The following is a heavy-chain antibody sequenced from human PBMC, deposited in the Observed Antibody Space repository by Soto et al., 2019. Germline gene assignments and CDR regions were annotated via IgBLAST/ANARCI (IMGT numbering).Heavy chain of an antibody. D-gene: IGHD1-26*01. V-gene: IGHV3-53*01. CDR2: IYSSGSA. J-gene: IGHJ3*02. CDR1: GFTVSSNY. CDR3: ARTIVGSTFDAFDI. Sequence: EVQLVESGGGLIRPGGSLRLSCAASGFTVSSNYMSWVRQAPGRGLEWISIIYSSGSAYYAESVKGRFTISRDTSKNTLSLQMTSLRTEDTAIYYCARTIVGSTFDAFDIWGQGTMVTVSS.